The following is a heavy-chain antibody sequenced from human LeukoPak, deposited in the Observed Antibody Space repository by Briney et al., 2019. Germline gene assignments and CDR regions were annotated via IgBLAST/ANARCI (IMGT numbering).Heavy chain of an antibody. Sequence: PGGSLRLSCAASGFTFSNNWMHWVRQAPGKGLVWVSRINSDGRTTTYADSVKGRFTISRDYAKNTLYLQMNSLRAEDTAVYYCAMIKEGWGQGTLVTVSS. D-gene: IGHD3-22*01. CDR2: INSDGRTT. V-gene: IGHV3-74*01. CDR3: AMIKEG. CDR1: GFTFSNNW. J-gene: IGHJ4*02.